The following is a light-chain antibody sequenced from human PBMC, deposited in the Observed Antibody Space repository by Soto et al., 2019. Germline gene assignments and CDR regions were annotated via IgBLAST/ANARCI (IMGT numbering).Light chain of an antibody. CDR2: AAS. J-gene: IGKJ4*01. Sequence: DLPMTQSPSTLSASVGDRVTISCRASQSISTWLAWYQQKPGKAPKLLISAASTLQRGVPSRFSGSGSGTEFTLTISDLQPDDLGTYYCQQYKTYPLTFGGGTKVDIK. CDR3: QQYKTYPLT. CDR1: QSISTW. V-gene: IGKV1-5*01.